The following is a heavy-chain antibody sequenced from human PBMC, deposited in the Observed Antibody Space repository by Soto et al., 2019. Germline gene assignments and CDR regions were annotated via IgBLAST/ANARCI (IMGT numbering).Heavy chain of an antibody. CDR1: GFTFSAYE. V-gene: IGHV3-30*04. CDR3: AKDAVPGPPDYFDF. CDR2: ISSGGRHQ. Sequence: GGSLRLSCVGSGFTFSAYEIQWVRQAPGKGLDLVAVISSGGRHQFYADSVRGRFTIFRDDSRNTVYLQMNNLTPQDAAIYHCAKDAVPGPPDYFDFWGQGTLVTVSS. J-gene: IGHJ4*02. D-gene: IGHD6-19*01.